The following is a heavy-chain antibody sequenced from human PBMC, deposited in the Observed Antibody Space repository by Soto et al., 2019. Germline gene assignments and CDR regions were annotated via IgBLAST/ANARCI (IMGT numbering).Heavy chain of an antibody. Sequence: ASVKVSCKASGDTFNNYDINWVRQAPGHGLEWMGRMNPNNGNPGYAQNFRGRVTMTQNTAISTAYMELSSLRSDDTATYYCSRAYGAETFDFWGQGTRVTVSS. V-gene: IGHV1-8*02. CDR1: GDTFNNYD. CDR2: MNPNNGNP. CDR3: SRAYGAETFDF. J-gene: IGHJ5*01. D-gene: IGHD3-10*01.